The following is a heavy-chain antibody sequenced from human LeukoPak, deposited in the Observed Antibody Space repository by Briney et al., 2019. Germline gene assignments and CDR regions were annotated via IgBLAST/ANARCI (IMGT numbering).Heavy chain of an antibody. CDR1: GGSISTSSYY. V-gene: IGHV4-39*07. J-gene: IGHJ4*01. CDR2: IYYSGNN. CDR3: ASLDAYNKFFED. D-gene: IGHD5-24*01. Sequence: SETLSLTCSVSGGSISTSSYYWGWIRQPPGKGLEWIGDIYYSGNNIYNPSLDSRVTISVDTSKNQFSLKMISVTAADTSVYYCASLDAYNKFFEDWGQGTLVTVSA.